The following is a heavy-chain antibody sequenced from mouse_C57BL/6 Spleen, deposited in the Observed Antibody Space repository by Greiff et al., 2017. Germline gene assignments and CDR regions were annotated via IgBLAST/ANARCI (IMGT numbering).Heavy chain of an antibody. Sequence: QVQLQQSGAELVRPGASVTLSCKASGYTFTDYEMHWVKQTPVHGLEWIGAIDPETGGTAYNQKFKGKAILTADKSSSTAYMELRSLTSEDSAVYYCTRSLGVALYYAMDYWGQGTSVTVAS. CDR3: TRSLGVALYYAMDY. V-gene: IGHV1-15*01. CDR1: GYTFTDYE. CDR2: IDPETGGT. D-gene: IGHD1-1*01. J-gene: IGHJ4*01.